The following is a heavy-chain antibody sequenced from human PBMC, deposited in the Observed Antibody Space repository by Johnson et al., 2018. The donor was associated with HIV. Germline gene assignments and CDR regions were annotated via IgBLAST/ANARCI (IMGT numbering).Heavy chain of an antibody. CDR1: GFTFNTYG. Sequence: QVQLVESGGGVVHPGGSLRLSCAASGFTFNTYGMHWVRQAPGQGLEWVAFIRYDGGTKYYADSLTGRFTISRDNSKNTLYLQMNILRAEDTAVYFCAKEAYYVEAFDIWGQGTMVTVSS. V-gene: IGHV3-30*02. D-gene: IGHD3-16*01. CDR3: AKEAYYVEAFDI. CDR2: IRYDGGTK. J-gene: IGHJ3*02.